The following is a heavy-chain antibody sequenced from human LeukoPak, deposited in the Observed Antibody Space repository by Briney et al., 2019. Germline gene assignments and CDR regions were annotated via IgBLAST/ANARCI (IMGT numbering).Heavy chain of an antibody. Sequence: PGGSLRLSCAASGFTFSSYAMSWVRQAPGKGLEWVSAISGSGGSTYYADSVKGRFTISRDNSKNTLYLQMNSLRAEDTAVYYCAKEGYCSGGSCSDYDYWGQGTLVTVSS. D-gene: IGHD2-15*01. J-gene: IGHJ4*02. CDR3: AKEGYCSGGSCSDYDY. V-gene: IGHV3-23*01. CDR1: GFTFSSYA. CDR2: ISGSGGST.